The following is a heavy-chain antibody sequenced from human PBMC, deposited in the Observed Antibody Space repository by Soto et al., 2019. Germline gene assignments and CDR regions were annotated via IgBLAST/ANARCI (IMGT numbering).Heavy chain of an antibody. V-gene: IGHV3-64*01. D-gene: IGHD3-3*01. CDR3: ARGPESGYYNSYYYYYMDV. CDR1: GFTFSSYA. Sequence: GGSLRLSCAASGFTFSSYAMHWVRQAPGKGLEYVSAISSNGGSTYYANSVKGRFTISRDNSKNTLYLQMGSLRAEDMAVYYCARGPESGYYNSYYYYYMDVWGKGTTVTVSS. CDR2: ISSNGGST. J-gene: IGHJ6*03.